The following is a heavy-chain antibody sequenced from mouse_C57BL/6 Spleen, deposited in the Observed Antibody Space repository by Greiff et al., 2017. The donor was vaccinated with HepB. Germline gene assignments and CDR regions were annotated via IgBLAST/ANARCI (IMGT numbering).Heavy chain of an antibody. Sequence: EVKLVESGEGLVKPGGSLKLSCAASGFTFSSYAMSWVRQTPEKRLEWVAYISSGGDYIYYADTVKGRFTISRDNARNTLYLQMRSLKSEDTAMYYCTRDGHYYAMDYWGQGTSVTVSS. J-gene: IGHJ4*01. CDR3: TRDGHYYAMDY. D-gene: IGHD1-1*01. CDR2: ISSGGDYI. V-gene: IGHV5-9-1*02. CDR1: GFTFSSYA.